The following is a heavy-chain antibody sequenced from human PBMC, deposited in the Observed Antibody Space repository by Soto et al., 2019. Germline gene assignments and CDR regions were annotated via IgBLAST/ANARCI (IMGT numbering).Heavy chain of an antibody. J-gene: IGHJ6*02. D-gene: IGHD3-10*01. CDR3: ARNLPKVGGSARVSYLYYGLDV. V-gene: IGHV4-59*03. CDR2: SHYGGST. Sequence: SETLSLTCTVSGASISSYYWSWIRQPPGKGLESVGYSHYGGSTNYNPSLKSRVTISLDTSTNQFSLKLRSVTAADTAVYFCARNLPKVGGSARVSYLYYGLDVWGQGTTVTVSS. CDR1: GASISSYY.